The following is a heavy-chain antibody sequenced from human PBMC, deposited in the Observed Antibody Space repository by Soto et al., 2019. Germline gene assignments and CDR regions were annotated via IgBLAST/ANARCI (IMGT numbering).Heavy chain of an antibody. CDR1: GGSFSGYY. Sequence: SETLSLTGAVYGGSFSGYYCSWIRQPPGKGLEWIGEINHSGSTNYNPSLKSRVTISVDTSKNQFSLKLSSVTAADTAVYYCARGAGATSSWYSLLAVRVKKWFDPLGQGTLVTVCS. V-gene: IGHV4-34*01. CDR3: ARGAGATSSWYSLLAVRVKKWFDP. J-gene: IGHJ5*02. CDR2: INHSGST. D-gene: IGHD6-13*01.